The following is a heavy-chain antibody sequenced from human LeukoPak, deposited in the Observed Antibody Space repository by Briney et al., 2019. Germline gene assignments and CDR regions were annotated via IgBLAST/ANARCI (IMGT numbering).Heavy chain of an antibody. CDR1: GFTFSSYW. J-gene: IGHJ4*02. Sequence: GGSLRLSCAASGFTFSSYWMSWVRQAPGKGLEWVANIKQDGSEKYYVDSVKGRFTISRDNAKNSLYLQMNSLRAEDTAVYYCARSSYSSSSNLDYWGQGTLVTVSS. D-gene: IGHD6-6*01. CDR3: ARSSYSSSSNLDY. CDR2: IKQDGSEK. V-gene: IGHV3-7*02.